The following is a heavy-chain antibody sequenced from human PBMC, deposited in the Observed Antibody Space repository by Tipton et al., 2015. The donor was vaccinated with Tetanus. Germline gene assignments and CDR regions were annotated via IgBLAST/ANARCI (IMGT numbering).Heavy chain of an antibody. CDR3: ARGRGDFTYYGVDV. D-gene: IGHD2-15*01. V-gene: IGHV1-2*02. J-gene: IGHJ6*02. CDR1: GYTFTGYY. CDR2: IDPNSRGT. Sequence: QVQLVQSGAGVKKPGASVKGSCQASGYTFTGYYMYWVRQAHGQGLEWMGGIDPNSRGTVYAQKFQGRDTMTTDTSISTDYMEQGGLGSDDTAVYDCARGRGDFTYYGVDVGGPGTTVAVS.